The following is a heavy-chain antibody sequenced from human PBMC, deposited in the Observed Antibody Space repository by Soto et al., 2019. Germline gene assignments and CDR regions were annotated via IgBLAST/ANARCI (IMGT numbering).Heavy chain of an antibody. D-gene: IGHD6-13*01. J-gene: IGHJ4*02. CDR3: AKRSPYSSGWYSPIFDY. Sequence: GGSLRLSCAASGFSFSDYAMSWVRQAPGKGLEWVSVISESGGSTHYADSVRGRFTVSRDNSKNSLSLRMNSLRDKDTAVYFCAKRSPYSSGWYSPIFDYWGQGALVTVSS. CDR2: ISESGGST. V-gene: IGHV3-23*01. CDR1: GFSFSDYA.